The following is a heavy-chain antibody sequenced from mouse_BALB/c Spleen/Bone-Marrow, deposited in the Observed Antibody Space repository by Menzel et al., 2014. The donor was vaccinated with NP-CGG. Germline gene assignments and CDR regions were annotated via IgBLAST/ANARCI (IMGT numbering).Heavy chain of an antibody. CDR3: ARGTARAMMDY. Sequence: QVQLKESGTELVKPGASVKLSCKASGYTFTSYWIHWVKQRPGQGLERIGEIHPSNGRTNYSEKFKTKATLTVDKSSTTAHMQLRSLTSEDSAVYYCARGTARAMMDYWGQGTSVTVSS. D-gene: IGHD3-2*01. J-gene: IGHJ4*01. V-gene: IGHV1S81*02. CDR2: IHPSNGRT. CDR1: GYTFTSYW.